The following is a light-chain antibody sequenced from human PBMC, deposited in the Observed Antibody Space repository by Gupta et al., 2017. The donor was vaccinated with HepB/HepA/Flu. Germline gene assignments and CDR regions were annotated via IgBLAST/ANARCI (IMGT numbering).Light chain of an antibody. CDR1: QGMSND. Sequence: DIRMTQSQSSLSASVGDRVTITCRASQGMSNDLGWYQQKPGKAPKRLVFGADTVQHGVPSRFRGSGSGTEFTLTISSLQPEDFATYYCLQYNSYPWTFGQGTKVEIK. V-gene: IGKV1-17*01. CDR3: LQYNSYPWT. J-gene: IGKJ1*01. CDR2: GAD.